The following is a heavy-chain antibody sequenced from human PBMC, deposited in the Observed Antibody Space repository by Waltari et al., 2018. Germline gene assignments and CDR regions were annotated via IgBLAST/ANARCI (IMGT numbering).Heavy chain of an antibody. D-gene: IGHD3-22*01. V-gene: IGHV4-38-2*02. CDR1: GYSISSGYY. CDR3: ARDTTIGVAFDI. CDR2: IYHSGST. J-gene: IGHJ3*02. Sequence: QVQLQESGPGLVKPSETLSLTCAVSGYSISSGYYWGWIRQPPGKGLEWIGSIYHSGSTYYNPSLKSRVTISVDTSKNQFSLKLSSVTAADTAVYYCARDTTIGVAFDIWGQGTMVTVSS.